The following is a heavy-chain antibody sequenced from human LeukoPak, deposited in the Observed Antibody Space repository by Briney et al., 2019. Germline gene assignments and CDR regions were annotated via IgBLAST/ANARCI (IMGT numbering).Heavy chain of an antibody. D-gene: IGHD6-19*01. CDR3: ARAGAVANYGMDV. J-gene: IGHJ6*04. CDR2: ISSSSSYI. V-gene: IGHV3-21*01. Sequence: GGSLRLSCAASGFTFSSYGMNWVRQAPGKGLEWVSSISSSSSYIYYADSVKGRFTISSDNAKNSLYLQMNSLRAEDTAVYYCARAGAVANYGMDVWGKGTTVTVSS. CDR1: GFTFSSYG.